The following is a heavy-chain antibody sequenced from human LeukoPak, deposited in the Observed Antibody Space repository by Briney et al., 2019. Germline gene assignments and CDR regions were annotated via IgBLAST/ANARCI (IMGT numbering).Heavy chain of an antibody. CDR1: GFTFSDYY. CDR3: ARLFPTLTGYYYYYYGMDV. J-gene: IGHJ6*02. CDR2: ISSSGSTI. D-gene: IGHD1-1*01. Sequence: GGSLRLSCAASGFTFSDYYMSWIRQAPGKGLEWVSYISSSGSTIYYADSVKGRFTISRDNAKNSLYLQMNSLRAEDTAVYYCARLFPTLTGYYYYYYGMDVWGQGTTVTVSS. V-gene: IGHV3-11*01.